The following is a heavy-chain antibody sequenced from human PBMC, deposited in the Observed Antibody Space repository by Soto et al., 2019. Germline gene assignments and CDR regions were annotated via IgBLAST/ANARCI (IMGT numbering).Heavy chain of an antibody. J-gene: IGHJ4*02. CDR2: ISYSGST. CDR3: AGYQQLIFDY. V-gene: IGHV4-59*11. CDR1: GGSITRHY. D-gene: IGHD1-1*01. Sequence: PSETLSLTCTVSGGSITRHYWTWFRQPPGKGLEWIGYISYSGSTNYNPSLKSRVTMSLDTSKNQFSLKLTSVTAADTAVYYCAGYQQLIFDYWGQGTLVTVSS.